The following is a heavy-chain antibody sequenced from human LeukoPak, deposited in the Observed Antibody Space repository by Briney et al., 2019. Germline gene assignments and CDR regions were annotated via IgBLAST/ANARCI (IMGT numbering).Heavy chain of an antibody. CDR2: ISGSGGST. CDR1: GFTFSSYA. Sequence: GGSLRLSCAASGFTFSSYAMSWVRQAPGKGLEWVSAISGSGGSTYYADSVKGRFTISRDNSKNTLYLQMNSLRAEDTAVYYCARSRLGESATRATFFDYWGQGTLVTVSS. D-gene: IGHD3-16*01. CDR3: ARSRLGESATRATFFDY. V-gene: IGHV3-23*01. J-gene: IGHJ4*02.